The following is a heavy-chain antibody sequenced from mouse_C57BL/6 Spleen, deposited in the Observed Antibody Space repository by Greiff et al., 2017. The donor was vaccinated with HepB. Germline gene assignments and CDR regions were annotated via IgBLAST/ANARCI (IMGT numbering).Heavy chain of an antibody. CDR2: INYDGSST. D-gene: IGHD3-2*02. CDR1: GFTFSDYY. J-gene: IGHJ3*01. V-gene: IGHV5-16*01. CDR3: AREGDSSGSSYAY. Sequence: EVNVVESEGGLVQPGSSMKLSCTASGFTFSDYYMAWVRQVPEKGLEWVANINYDGSSTYYLDSLKSRFIISRDNAKNILYLQMSSLKSEDTATYYCAREGDSSGSSYAYWGQGTLVTVSA.